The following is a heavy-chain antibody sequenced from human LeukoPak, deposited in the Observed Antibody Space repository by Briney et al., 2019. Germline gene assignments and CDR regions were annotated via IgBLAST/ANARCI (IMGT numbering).Heavy chain of an antibody. V-gene: IGHV3-21*01. CDR2: ISSSSSYI. CDR3: ARVAGGWFDP. J-gene: IGHJ5*02. CDR1: GFTFSSYS. Sequence: GGSLGLSCAASGFTFSSYSMNWVRQAPGKGLEWVSSISSSSSYIYYADSVKGRFTISRDNAKNSLYLQMNSLRAEDTAVYYCARVAGGWFDPWGQGTLVTVSS.